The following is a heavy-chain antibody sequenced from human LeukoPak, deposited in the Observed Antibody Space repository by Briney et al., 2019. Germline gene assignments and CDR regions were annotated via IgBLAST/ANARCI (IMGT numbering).Heavy chain of an antibody. CDR2: INHSGST. Sequence: SETLSLTCAVYGGSFSGYYWSWIRQPPGKGLEWIGEINHSGSTNYNPSLKSRVTISVDTSKNQFSLKLSSVTAADTAVYYCAAGVDSYGYVWGQGNLVTVSS. V-gene: IGHV4-34*01. CDR3: AAGVDSYGYV. CDR1: GGSFSGYY. D-gene: IGHD5-18*01. J-gene: IGHJ4*02.